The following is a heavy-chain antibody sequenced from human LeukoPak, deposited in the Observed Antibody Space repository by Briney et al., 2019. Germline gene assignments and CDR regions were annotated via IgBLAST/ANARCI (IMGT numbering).Heavy chain of an antibody. D-gene: IGHD3-22*01. CDR1: GFTFSDYY. J-gene: IGHJ4*02. Sequence: GGSLRLSCAASGFTFSDYYMSWLRQAPGKGLEWVSYISSSGSTIYYADSVKGRFTISRDNAKNSLYLQMNSLRAEDTAVYYCARDRTYYYDSSGPSPGYWGQGTLVTVSS. CDR3: ARDRTYYYDSSGPSPGY. CDR2: ISSSGSTI. V-gene: IGHV3-11*01.